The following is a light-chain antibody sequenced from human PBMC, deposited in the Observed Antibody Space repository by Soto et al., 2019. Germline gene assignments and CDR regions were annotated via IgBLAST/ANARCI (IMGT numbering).Light chain of an antibody. J-gene: IGLJ1*01. CDR2: NNN. Sequence: QSVLTQPPSTSGTPGQRVTISCSGSSSNIGSNTVNWYQQVPGTAPKLLIYNNNQRPSGVPDRFSGSKSGTSASLALSGLQSEDEAEYFCCSYAGGSNVFGAGTKLTVL. V-gene: IGLV1-44*01. CDR3: CSYAGGSNV. CDR1: SSNIGSNT.